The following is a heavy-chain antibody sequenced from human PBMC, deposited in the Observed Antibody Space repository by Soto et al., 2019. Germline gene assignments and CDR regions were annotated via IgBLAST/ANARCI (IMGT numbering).Heavy chain of an antibody. CDR2: INHSGSA. J-gene: IGHJ4*02. Sequence: QVQLQQSGAGLLKPSETLSLTCDVYGGSFSGYIWTWIRQTPGKGLQWIGHINHSGSANYNPSLSHPVDLSAHTPNRTFPLEPSSVTAAETAVYHCARGLIAGSQYSGGWYYSASWAQGTQVTVSS. CDR1: GGSFSGYI. CDR3: ARGLIAGSQYSGGWYYSAS. V-gene: IGHV4-34*01. D-gene: IGHD1-26*01.